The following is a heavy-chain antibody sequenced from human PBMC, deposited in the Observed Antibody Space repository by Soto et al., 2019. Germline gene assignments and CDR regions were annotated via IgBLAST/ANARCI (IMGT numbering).Heavy chain of an antibody. CDR3: ARDGCSSTSCLYYYYYYMDV. CDR1: GFTFSSYG. CDR2: IWYDGSNK. Sequence: PGGSLRLSCAASGFTFSSYGMHWVRQAPGKGLEWVAVIWYDGSNKYYADSVKGRFTISRDNSKNTLYLQMNSLRAEDTAVYYCARDGCSSTSCLYYYYYYMDVWGKGTTVTVSS. J-gene: IGHJ6*03. D-gene: IGHD2-2*01. V-gene: IGHV3-33*01.